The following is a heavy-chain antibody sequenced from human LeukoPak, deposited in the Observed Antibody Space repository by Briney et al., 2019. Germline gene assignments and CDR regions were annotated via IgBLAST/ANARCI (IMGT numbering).Heavy chain of an antibody. CDR2: IYSGSNT. V-gene: IGHV3-66*02. CDR1: GFTVNTYY. D-gene: IGHD3-22*01. J-gene: IGHJ6*02. Sequence: GGSLRLSCAASGFTVNTYYMTWLRQAPGKGLEWVSVIYSGSNTYYADSVRGRFTISRDNSKNTLYLQMNSLRAEDTAVYYCARRPLYYDSSGYYFYYYGMDVWGQGTTVTVSS. CDR3: ARRPLYYDSSGYYFYYYGMDV.